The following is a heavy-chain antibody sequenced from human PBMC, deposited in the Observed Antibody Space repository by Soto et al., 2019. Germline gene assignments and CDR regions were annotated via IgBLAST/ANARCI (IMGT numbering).Heavy chain of an antibody. CDR3: ATVPIPRDIVVVPAVAGGVWFDP. V-gene: IGHV1-24*01. CDR1: GYTLTELS. Sequence: ASVKVSCQVSGYTLTELSMHWVRQAPGKGLEWMGGFDPEDGETIYAQKFQGRVTMTEDTSTDTAYMELSSLRSEDTAVYYCATVPIPRDIVVVPAVAGGVWFDPWGQGTLVTVSS. J-gene: IGHJ5*02. D-gene: IGHD2-2*01. CDR2: FDPEDGET.